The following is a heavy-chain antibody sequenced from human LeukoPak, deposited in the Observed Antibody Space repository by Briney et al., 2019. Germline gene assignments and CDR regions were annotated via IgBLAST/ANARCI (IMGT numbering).Heavy chain of an antibody. V-gene: IGHV4-59*01. CDR2: IYYSGST. CDR3: ARGSGSHGRDWFDP. Sequence: SETLSLTCTVSGGSISSYYWSWIRQPPGKGLEWIGYIYYSGSTNYNPSLKSRVTISVDTSKNQFSLKLSSVTAADTAVYYCARGSGSHGRDWFDPWGQGTLVTVSS. J-gene: IGHJ5*02. D-gene: IGHD1-26*01. CDR1: GGSISSYY.